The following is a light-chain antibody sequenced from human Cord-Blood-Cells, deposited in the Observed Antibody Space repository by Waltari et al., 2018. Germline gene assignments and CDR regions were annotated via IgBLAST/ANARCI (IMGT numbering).Light chain of an antibody. Sequence: DIQMTQSPSSLSASVGDRVTITCRASQGISNYLAWYQQKPGKVPKLLIYAASTLQSGVPSRFSGSGYGRGFTLTISSLQPEDVATYYCQKYNSAPLYTFGQGTKLEIK. CDR1: QGISNY. CDR3: QKYNSAPLYT. CDR2: AAS. J-gene: IGKJ2*01. V-gene: IGKV1-27*01.